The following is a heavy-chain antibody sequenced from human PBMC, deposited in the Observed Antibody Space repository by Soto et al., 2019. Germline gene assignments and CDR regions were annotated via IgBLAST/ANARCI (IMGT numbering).Heavy chain of an antibody. D-gene: IGHD6-19*01. CDR1: GYTFTSYA. CDR2: INAGNGNT. CDR3: ARVGAVAGPYYFDY. J-gene: IGHJ4*02. V-gene: IGHV1-3*01. Sequence: QVQLVQSGAEVKKPGASVKVSCKASGYTFTSYAMHWVRQAPGQGLEWMGWINAGNGNTKYSQKFQGRVTITRDTSASTAYMELSSLRSEDTAVYYCARVGAVAGPYYFDYWGQGTLVTVSS.